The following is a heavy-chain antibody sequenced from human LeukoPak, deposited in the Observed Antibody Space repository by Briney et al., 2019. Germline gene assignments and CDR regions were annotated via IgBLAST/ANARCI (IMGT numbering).Heavy chain of an antibody. CDR3: ARVRSSSILSYSEHEGFDY. Sequence: ASVKVSCKASGYTFTGYYMHWVRQAPGQGLEWMGWINPNSGGTNYAQKFQGRVTMTRDTSISTAYMELSRLRSDDTAVYYCARVRSSSILSYSEHEGFDYWGQGTLVTVSS. V-gene: IGHV1-2*02. D-gene: IGHD6-6*01. J-gene: IGHJ4*02. CDR2: INPNSGGT. CDR1: GYTFTGYY.